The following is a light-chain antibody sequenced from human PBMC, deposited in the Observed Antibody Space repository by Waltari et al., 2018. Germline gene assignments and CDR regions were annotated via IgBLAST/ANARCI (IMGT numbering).Light chain of an antibody. CDR2: TAS. J-gene: IGKJ2*01. Sequence: IQMTQSPSTLSTSIGERVTITCRASQTISSWLAWYQQTPGKAPTLLINTASSLESGVPSRFSGSGSGTEFTLTISSLQPDDFATYYCQQYDRLPVTFGQGTKLEIK. V-gene: IGKV1-5*03. CDR3: QQYDRLPVT. CDR1: QTISSW.